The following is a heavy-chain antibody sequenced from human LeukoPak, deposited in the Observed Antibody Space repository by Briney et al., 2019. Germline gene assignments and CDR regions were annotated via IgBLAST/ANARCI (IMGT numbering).Heavy chain of an antibody. D-gene: IGHD4-11*01. CDR2: INHSGST. CDR3: ARLKRILTSPDQTYYMDV. CDR1: GGSFSGYY. V-gene: IGHV4-34*01. J-gene: IGHJ6*03. Sequence: PSETLSLTCAVYGGSFSGYYWSWIRQPPGKGLEWIGEINHSGSTNYNPSLKSRLTISVDTSKNQFSLTLTSVTAADTSVYYCARLKRILTSPDQTYYMDVWGKGISVTISS.